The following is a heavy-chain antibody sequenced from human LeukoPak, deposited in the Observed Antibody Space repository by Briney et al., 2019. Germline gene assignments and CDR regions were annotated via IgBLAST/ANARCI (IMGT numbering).Heavy chain of an antibody. J-gene: IGHJ5*02. CDR2: INPNSGGT. V-gene: IGHV1-2*02. CDR1: GYTFTGYY. CDR3: ARDLTSCHP. Sequence: ASVTVSCQACGYTFTGYYMHGVRQAPGQELEWMGWINPNSGGTNYAQKFQGRVTMTRDTSISTAYMELSRLRSDDTAVYYCARDLTSCHPWGQGTLVTVSS. D-gene: IGHD2-2*01.